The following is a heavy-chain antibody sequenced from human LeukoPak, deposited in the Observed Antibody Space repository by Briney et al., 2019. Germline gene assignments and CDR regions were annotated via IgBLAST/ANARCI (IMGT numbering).Heavy chain of an antibody. J-gene: IGHJ6*03. CDR2: IRQDESER. D-gene: IGHD3-10*01. V-gene: IGHV3-7*01. Sequence: PGGSLRLSCEGSGFSFSSYWMTWVRQLPGKGPEWVANIRQDESERYFADSVKGRFTISRDNAKKSVYLHMSSLRAEDTALYCARLSAYYYGSYFYYYMDVRGKGTTVTVSS. CDR1: GFSFSSYW. CDR3: ARLSAYYYGSYFYYYMDV.